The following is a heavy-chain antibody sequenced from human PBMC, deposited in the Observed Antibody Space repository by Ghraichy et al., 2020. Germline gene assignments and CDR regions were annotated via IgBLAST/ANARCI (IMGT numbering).Heavy chain of an antibody. J-gene: IGHJ6*02. Sequence: GGSLRLSCAASGFTFSSYWMHWVRQAPGKGLVWVSRINSDGSSTSYADSVKGRFTISRDNAKNTLYLQMNSLRAEDTAVYYCARDRRSDFWSGSSGYYYYGMDVWGQGTTVTVSS. D-gene: IGHD3-3*01. CDR1: GFTFSSYW. CDR2: INSDGSST. V-gene: IGHV3-74*01. CDR3: ARDRRSDFWSGSSGYYYYGMDV.